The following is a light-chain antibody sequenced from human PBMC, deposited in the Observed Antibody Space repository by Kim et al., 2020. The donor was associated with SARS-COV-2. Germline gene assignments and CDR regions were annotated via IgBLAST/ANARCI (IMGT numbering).Light chain of an antibody. CDR3: AAWDDSLNGVV. J-gene: IGLJ2*01. Sequence: QSVLTQPPSASGTPGQRVTISCSGSSSNIGINTVDWYQQFPGTTPKLLIHSNTQRPSGVPERFSGSKSVTSASLAISGLQSEDEADYYYAAWDDSLNGVVFGGGTQLTVL. V-gene: IGLV1-44*01. CDR1: SSNIGINT. CDR2: SNT.